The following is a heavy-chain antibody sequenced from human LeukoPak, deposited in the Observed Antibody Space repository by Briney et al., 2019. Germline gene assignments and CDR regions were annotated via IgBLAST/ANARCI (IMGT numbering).Heavy chain of an antibody. Sequence: GGSLRLSCAASGFTFSDYSFNWVRQAPGEGLEWVSPISNTGTYIYYADSVKGRFTISRDNAKNSLYLQMNSLRVEDTAVYYCARHYYYDSSAYYYREFDYWGQGTLVTVSS. CDR3: ARHYYYDSSAYYYREFDY. V-gene: IGHV3-21*01. J-gene: IGHJ4*02. CDR1: GFTFSDYS. CDR2: ISNTGTYI. D-gene: IGHD3-22*01.